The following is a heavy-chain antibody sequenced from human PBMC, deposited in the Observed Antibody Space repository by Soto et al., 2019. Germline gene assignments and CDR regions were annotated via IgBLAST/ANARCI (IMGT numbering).Heavy chain of an antibody. Sequence: WWSLRLSCSASVFIFNNYAMTWVRQAPGKGLEWVSTVTASGGGTFYANSVKGRFTISRDNSRNTLHLQMSSLRVEDTALYYCAKALVPALTAKFGYWGQGTLVTVSS. J-gene: IGHJ4*02. D-gene: IGHD5-18*01. V-gene: IGHV3-23*01. CDR1: VFIFNNYA. CDR2: VTASGGGT. CDR3: AKALVPALTAKFGY.